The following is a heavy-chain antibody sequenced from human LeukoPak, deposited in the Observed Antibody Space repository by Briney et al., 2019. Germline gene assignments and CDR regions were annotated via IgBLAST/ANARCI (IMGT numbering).Heavy chain of an antibody. CDR2: MNPNSGNT. D-gene: IGHD2-2*01. Sequence: ASVKVSCKASGYTFTSYDINWVRQATGQGLEWMGWMNPNSGNTGYAQKFQGRVTMTRNTSISTAYMELSSLRSEDTAVYYCAACSTSCYGGFPNYYYYGMDVWGQGTTATVSS. CDR1: GYTFTSYD. V-gene: IGHV1-8*01. CDR3: AACSTSCYGGFPNYYYYGMDV. J-gene: IGHJ6*02.